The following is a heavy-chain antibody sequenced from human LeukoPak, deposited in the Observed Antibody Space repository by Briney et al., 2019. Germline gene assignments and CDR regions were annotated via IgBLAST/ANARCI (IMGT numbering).Heavy chain of an antibody. Sequence: GESLRLSCAASGFTFSSYGMHWVRQAPGKGLEWVALIWSDGTYEYYADSVKGRFTISRDNSNKPLYLQMNSLRAEDRAVYYCAKERDYAEDMDVWGKGTTVTVSS. CDR2: IWSDGTYE. D-gene: IGHD4-17*01. CDR1: GFTFSSYG. J-gene: IGHJ6*03. V-gene: IGHV3-33*06. CDR3: AKERDYAEDMDV.